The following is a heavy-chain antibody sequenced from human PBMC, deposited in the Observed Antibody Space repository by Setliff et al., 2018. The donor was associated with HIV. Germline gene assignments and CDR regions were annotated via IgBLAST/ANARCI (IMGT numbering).Heavy chain of an antibody. V-gene: IGHV4-34*01. CDR2: ITHSGST. J-gene: IGHJ4*02. D-gene: IGHD3-10*01. CDR3: ARHGRSYYSDSRLDY. CDR1: GGSFSGFY. Sequence: SETLSLTCAVYGGSFSGFYWNWIRQTPEKGLEWIAEITHSGSTYYNPSLKSRVTISIDTSKNQFSLKLSSVTAADTAVYYCARHGRSYYSDSRLDYWGQGTPVTAPQ.